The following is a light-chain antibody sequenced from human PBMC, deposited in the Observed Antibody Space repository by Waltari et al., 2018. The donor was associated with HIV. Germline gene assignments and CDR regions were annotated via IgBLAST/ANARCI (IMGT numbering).Light chain of an antibody. Sequence: IVMTQSPLSLSVTPGQPASISCKSSQSLLHSDGKTYLYWFFQKPGHPPKIMIYEVSKRFAGVPDRFSGSGSWTDFTLTISRVETEDVVIYYCMQSGQVPSITFGQGTRLEIK. CDR2: EVS. J-gene: IGKJ5*01. CDR1: QSLLHSDGKTY. V-gene: IGKV2D-29*01. CDR3: MQSGQVPSIT.